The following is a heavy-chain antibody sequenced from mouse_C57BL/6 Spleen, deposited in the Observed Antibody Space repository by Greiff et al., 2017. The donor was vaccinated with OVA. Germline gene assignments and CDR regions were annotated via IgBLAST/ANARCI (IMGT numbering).Heavy chain of an antibody. CDR3: AQDRGNYYGNFDY. Sequence: QVQLQQPGTDLVKPGASVKLSCKASGYTFTSYWMHWVKQRPGQGLEWIGNINPSNGGTNYNEKFKSKATLTVDKSSSTAYMQLSSLTSEDSAVYDCAQDRGNYYGNFDYWGQGATLTVSS. CDR1: GYTFTSYW. D-gene: IGHD2-1*01. CDR2: INPSNGGT. J-gene: IGHJ2*01. V-gene: IGHV1-53*01.